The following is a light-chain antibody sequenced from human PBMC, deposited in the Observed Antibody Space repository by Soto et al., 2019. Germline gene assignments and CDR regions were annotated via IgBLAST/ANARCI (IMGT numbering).Light chain of an antibody. CDR3: QQYNIWPTVT. CDR1: QSVSIN. Sequence: EIVMTQSPATLSVSPGERATLSCRASQSVSINLAWYQQKPCQAPRLLIYGASTRATGIPATFSGSGSGTELAPTISSLQSEDFAVYYCQQYNIWPTVTFGQGTKVDIK. CDR2: GAS. J-gene: IGKJ1*01. V-gene: IGKV3-15*01.